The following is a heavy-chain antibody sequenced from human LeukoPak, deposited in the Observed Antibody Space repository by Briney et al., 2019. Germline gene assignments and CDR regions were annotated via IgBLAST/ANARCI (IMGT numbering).Heavy chain of an antibody. V-gene: IGHV4-34*01. CDR3: ARVSSGYVDY. D-gene: IGHD3-22*01. CDR1: GGSFSGYY. J-gene: IGHJ4*02. Sequence: SETLSLTCAVYGGSFSGYYWSWIRQPPGKGLEWIGEINHSGSTNYNPSLKSRVTVSVDTSKNQFSLKLSSVTAADTAVYYCARVSSGYVDYWGQGTLVTVSS. CDR2: INHSGST.